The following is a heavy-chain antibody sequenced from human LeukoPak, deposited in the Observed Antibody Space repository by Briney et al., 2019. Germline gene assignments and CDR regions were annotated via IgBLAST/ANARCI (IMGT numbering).Heavy chain of an antibody. CDR3: ARDMTSIGGASAY. Sequence: GGSLRLSCAASGFTFSRYWMSWVRQAPGKGLEWVANIKEDGSEKYYVDSLKGRFTISRDNAKNSMYLQMNSLRAEDTAVYYCARDMTSIGGASAYWGQGTLVTVSS. D-gene: IGHD1-26*01. V-gene: IGHV3-7*01. CDR2: IKEDGSEK. J-gene: IGHJ4*02. CDR1: GFTFSRYW.